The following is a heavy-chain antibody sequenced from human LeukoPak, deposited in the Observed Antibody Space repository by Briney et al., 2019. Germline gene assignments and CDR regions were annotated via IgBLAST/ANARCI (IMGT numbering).Heavy chain of an antibody. J-gene: IGHJ4*02. Sequence: WASVKVSCKASGYTFTSYDINWVRQAPGQGLEWMGWMNPNSGNTGYAQKFQGRVTMTRNTSISTAYMELSSLRSEDTAVYYCARGGYSGYDFGYWGQGTLVTVSS. CDR1: GYTFTSYD. CDR3: ARGGYSGYDFGY. CDR2: MNPNSGNT. D-gene: IGHD5-12*01. V-gene: IGHV1-8*01.